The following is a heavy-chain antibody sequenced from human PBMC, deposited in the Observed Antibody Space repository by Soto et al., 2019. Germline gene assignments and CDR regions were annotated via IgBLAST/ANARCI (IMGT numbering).Heavy chain of an antibody. CDR3: ARGGGGGLFEH. V-gene: IGHV3-11*06. CDR2: ISPKSTYR. J-gene: IGHJ4*02. CDR1: GFTVSGTY. D-gene: IGHD2-21*01. Sequence: PGGSLRLSCAASGFTVSGTYMTWVRQAPGKGLEWVSHISPKSTYRNYADSVKGRFTISRDNTKSSLFLQMNSLGVEDTAVYYCARGGGGGLFEHWGQGVLVTVSS.